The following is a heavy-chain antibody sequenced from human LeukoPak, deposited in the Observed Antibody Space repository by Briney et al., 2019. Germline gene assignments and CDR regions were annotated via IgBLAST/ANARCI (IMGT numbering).Heavy chain of an antibody. CDR3: ARTRTLPIAGGFDT. CDR2: ISTDGSST. V-gene: IGHV3-74*01. CDR1: GFTVSSNY. Sequence: PGGSLRLSCAAAGFTVSSNYMTWVRQGPGKGLVWVSRISTDGSSTDYADSVKGRFTISRENAKNTLYLQMNSLRAEDAAVYYCARTRTLPIAGGFDTWGQGSLVTVSS. J-gene: IGHJ5*02. D-gene: IGHD3-16*01.